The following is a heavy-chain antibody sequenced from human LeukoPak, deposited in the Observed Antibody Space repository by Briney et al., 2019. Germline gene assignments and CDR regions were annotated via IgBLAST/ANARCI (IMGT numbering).Heavy chain of an antibody. CDR1: GFTFDDYA. CDR3: AKVRTYYYDSSGHFDY. D-gene: IGHD3-22*01. V-gene: IGHV3-9*01. CDR2: ISWNSGSI. Sequence: GGSLRLSCAASGFTFDDYAMHWVRQAPGKGLEWVSGISWNSGSIGYADSVKGRFTISRDKAKNSLYLQMNSLRAEDTALYYCAKVRTYYYDSSGHFDYWGQGTLVTVSS. J-gene: IGHJ4*02.